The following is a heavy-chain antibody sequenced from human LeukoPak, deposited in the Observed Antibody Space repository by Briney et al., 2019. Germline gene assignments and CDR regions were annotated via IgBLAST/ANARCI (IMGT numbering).Heavy chain of an antibody. D-gene: IGHD3-10*01. CDR1: GFTFSSYA. CDR2: ISGSGGST. Sequence: GGSLRLSCAASGFTFSSYAMNWVRQAPGKGLEWVTAISGSGGSTHYADSVKGRFTISRDNSKNTLYLQMSSLRADDTAVYYCAKDLNEGVDPYYYGSGSYFYWGQRTLVTVSS. CDR3: AKDLNEGVDPYYYGSGSYFY. V-gene: IGHV3-23*01. J-gene: IGHJ4*02.